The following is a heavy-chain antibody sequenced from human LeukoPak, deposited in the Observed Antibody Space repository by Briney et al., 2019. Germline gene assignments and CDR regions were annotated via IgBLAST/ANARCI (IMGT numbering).Heavy chain of an antibody. CDR3: ARILEGSGAAFDI. D-gene: IGHD1-26*01. CDR1: GGSMNNYY. CDR2: IHTGIT. Sequence: SETLSLTCIVSGGSMNNYYWSWIRQPPGKGLEWIAYIHTGITNYNPFLKSRVTISLDTSKNQFSLKLNSVTAADTAFYYCARILEGSGAAFDIWGQGTMVTVSS. V-gene: IGHV4-59*01. J-gene: IGHJ3*02.